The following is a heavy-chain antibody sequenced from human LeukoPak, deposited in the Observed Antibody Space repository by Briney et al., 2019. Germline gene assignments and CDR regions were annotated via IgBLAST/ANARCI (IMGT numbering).Heavy chain of an antibody. D-gene: IGHD3-3*01. CDR1: GFTFSTYW. J-gene: IGHJ3*02. Sequence: PGGSLRLSCAASGFTFSTYWMHWVRQAPGKGLIWVSRINGDGSSTSYADSVKGRFTISRDNAKNTLYLQMNSLRAEDTAVYYCASLYDFWSGYDAFDIWGQGTMVTVSS. V-gene: IGHV3-74*01. CDR3: ASLYDFWSGYDAFDI. CDR2: INGDGSST.